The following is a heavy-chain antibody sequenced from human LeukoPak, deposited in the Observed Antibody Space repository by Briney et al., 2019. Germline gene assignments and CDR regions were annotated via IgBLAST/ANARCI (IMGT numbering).Heavy chain of an antibody. V-gene: IGHV3-23*01. CDR3: AKRNTILGAYFFDY. Sequence: PGGSLRLSCAASGFTFSSYAMNWVRQAPGKGLEWVSTISGSGGSTYYADSVKGRFTISRDNSKNTLYLQMNSLRAEDTAVYYCAKRNTILGAYFFDYWGQGTLVTVSS. CDR2: ISGSGGST. J-gene: IGHJ4*02. CDR1: GFTFSSYA. D-gene: IGHD3-3*01.